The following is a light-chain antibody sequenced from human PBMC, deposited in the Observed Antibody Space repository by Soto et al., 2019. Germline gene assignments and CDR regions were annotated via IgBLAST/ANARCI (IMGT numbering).Light chain of an antibody. CDR3: QHYNYWPHT. Sequence: EKVMTQSPATLSVSPGESATLSCRASQSVDSHLAWYQQKPGQPPRLLIYGASNRATGVPARFAGSGSGTEFTLTITRLQSEDFAVYYCQHYNYWPHTFGQGTKLEIK. CDR1: QSVDSH. V-gene: IGKV3-15*01. CDR2: GAS. J-gene: IGKJ2*01.